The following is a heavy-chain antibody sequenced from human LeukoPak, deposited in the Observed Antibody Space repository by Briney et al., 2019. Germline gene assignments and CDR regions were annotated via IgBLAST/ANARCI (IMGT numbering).Heavy chain of an antibody. D-gene: IGHD4-17*01. CDR1: GGSISSYY. CDR2: IYYSGST. J-gene: IGHJ4*02. V-gene: IGHV4-59*12. CDR3: ARDDGGYGDSGEE. Sequence: SETLSLTCTVSGGSISSYYWSWIRQPPGKGLEWIGYIYYSGSTNYNPSLKSRVTISVDTSKNQFSLKLSSVTAADTAVYYCARDDGGYGDSGEEWGQGTLVTVSS.